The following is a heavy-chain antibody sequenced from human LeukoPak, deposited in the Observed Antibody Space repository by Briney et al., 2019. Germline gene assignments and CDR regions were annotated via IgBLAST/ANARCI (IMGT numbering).Heavy chain of an antibody. Sequence: GGSLRLSCAASGFTFDDYGMSWVRQAPGKGLEWVAFIRYDGSNKYYADSVKGRFTISRDNSKNTLYLQMNSLRAEDTAVYYCAKDRIAAAGIDAFDIWGQGTMVTVSS. D-gene: IGHD6-13*01. CDR1: GFTFDDYG. V-gene: IGHV3-30*02. J-gene: IGHJ3*02. CDR3: AKDRIAAAGIDAFDI. CDR2: IRYDGSNK.